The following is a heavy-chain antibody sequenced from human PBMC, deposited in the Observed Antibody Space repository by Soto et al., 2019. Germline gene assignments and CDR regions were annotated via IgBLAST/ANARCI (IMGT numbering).Heavy chain of an antibody. V-gene: IGHV2-5*02. Sequence: SGPTLVNPTQTLTLTCTFSGFSLSTSGVGVGWIRQPPGKALEWLALIYWDDDKRYSPSLKSRLTITKDTSKNQVVLTMTNMDPVDTATYYCAHSPSMVRGVPYYYYGMDVWGQGTTVTVSS. CDR2: IYWDDDK. D-gene: IGHD3-10*01. CDR3: AHSPSMVRGVPYYYYGMDV. CDR1: GFSLSTSGVG. J-gene: IGHJ6*02.